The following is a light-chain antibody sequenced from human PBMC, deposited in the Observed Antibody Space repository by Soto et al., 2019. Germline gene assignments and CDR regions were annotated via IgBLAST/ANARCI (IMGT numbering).Light chain of an antibody. Sequence: HSTLSASVGDRVIITCRASQSISSWLAWYQQKPGKAPKLLIYAASSLQGGVPSRFSGSGSGTDFTLTISSLHPEDFATYYCQQSYTTPQTFGQGTKVDIK. V-gene: IGKV1-39*01. CDR3: QQSYTTPQT. J-gene: IGKJ1*01. CDR1: QSISSW. CDR2: AAS.